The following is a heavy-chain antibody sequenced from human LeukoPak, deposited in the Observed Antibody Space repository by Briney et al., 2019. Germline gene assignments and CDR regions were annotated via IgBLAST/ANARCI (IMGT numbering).Heavy chain of an antibody. J-gene: IGHJ4*02. CDR1: GGSFSGYY. D-gene: IGHD1-26*01. Sequence: SETLSLTCAVYGGSFSGYYWSWIRQPPGKGLEWIGEINHSGSTDYNPSLKSRVTISVDTSKNQFSLKLSSVTAADTAVYYCNRGSGVIDYWGQGTLVTVSS. V-gene: IGHV4-34*01. CDR3: NRGSGVIDY. CDR2: INHSGST.